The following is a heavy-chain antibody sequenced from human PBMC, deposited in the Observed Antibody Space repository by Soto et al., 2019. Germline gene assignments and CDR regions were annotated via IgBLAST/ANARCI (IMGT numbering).Heavy chain of an antibody. J-gene: IGHJ4*02. CDR1: GFSFSTYW. Sequence: PGESLKISCAASGFSFSTYWAAWVRQAPGKGLEWVANIKQDGSEKYYVDSVKGRFTISRDNAKNSLYLQMNSLRAEDTAVYYCARDLASTTIPNYWGQGTLVTVSS. CDR2: IKQDGSEK. D-gene: IGHD4-17*01. V-gene: IGHV3-7*04. CDR3: ARDLASTTIPNY.